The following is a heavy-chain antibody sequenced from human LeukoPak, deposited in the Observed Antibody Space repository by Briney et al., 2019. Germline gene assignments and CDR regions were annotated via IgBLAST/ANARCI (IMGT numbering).Heavy chain of an antibody. CDR1: GYSISTGYY. V-gene: IGHV4-38-2*01. CDR2: IYHSGNT. CDR3: ARRPSGSMAGDHRPDWYFDL. Sequence: SETLSLTCVVSGYSISTGYYWGWIRQPPGKGLEWIGSIYHSGNTYHSPSLKSRVTISVDTSKNQFSLNLTSVTAADTAVYYCARRPSGSMAGDHRPDWYFDLWGPGTLVTVSS. J-gene: IGHJ2*01. D-gene: IGHD6-19*01.